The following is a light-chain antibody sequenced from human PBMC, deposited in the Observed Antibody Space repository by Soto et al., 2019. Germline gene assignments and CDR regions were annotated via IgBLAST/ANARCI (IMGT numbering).Light chain of an antibody. V-gene: IGKV1-39*01. CDR1: QSISSY. Sequence: DIQMTQSPSSLSASVGDIVTITCRASQSISSYLIWHQQKPGKAPNLLIYAASSLQSGVPSRFSGSGSGTDFTLTISSLQPEDFATYYCQQSFSTPWTFGQGTKVDIK. CDR2: AAS. J-gene: IGKJ1*01. CDR3: QQSFSTPWT.